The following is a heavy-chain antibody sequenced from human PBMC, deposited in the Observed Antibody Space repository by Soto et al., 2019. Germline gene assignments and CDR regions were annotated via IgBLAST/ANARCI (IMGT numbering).Heavy chain of an antibody. V-gene: IGHV1-69*01. CDR3: AKKRGYSNGFENWFDP. CDR2: IIPIFGTT. J-gene: IGHJ5*02. Sequence: QVQLVQSGAEVKKPGSSVKVSCKAFGGTFSTYAISWVRQAPGQGLEWMGGIIPIFGTTNYAQKFQGRVAITAAESTSTAYMELSRLRSEDTALYYCAKKRGYSNGFENWFDPWGQGTLVTVSS. D-gene: IGHD5-18*01. CDR1: GGTFSTYA.